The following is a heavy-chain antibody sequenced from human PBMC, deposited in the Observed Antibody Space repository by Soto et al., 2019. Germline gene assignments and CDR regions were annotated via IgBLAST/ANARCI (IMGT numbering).Heavy chain of an antibody. Sequence: GGSLRLSCAASGFTFSSSWMSWVRQAPGKGLEWVANIKEDGSEIHYVDSVKGRFTISRDDADNSLYLQMNSLRVEDTAVYYCARDRLARGIPVAGRIDYWGQGALVTVSS. CDR3: ARDRLARGIPVAGRIDY. V-gene: IGHV3-7*01. CDR1: GFTFSSSW. CDR2: IKEDGSEI. J-gene: IGHJ4*02. D-gene: IGHD6-19*01.